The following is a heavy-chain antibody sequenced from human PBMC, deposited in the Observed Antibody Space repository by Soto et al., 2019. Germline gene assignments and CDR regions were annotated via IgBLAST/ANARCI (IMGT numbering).Heavy chain of an antibody. CDR3: ARVRFLEWFPDY. J-gene: IGHJ4*02. D-gene: IGHD3-3*01. V-gene: IGHV1-18*01. Sequence: ASVKVSCKASGYTFTSYGISWVRQAPGQGLEWMGWISAYNGNTNYAQKLQGRVTMTTDTSTSTAYMELRSLRSDDTAVYYCARVRFLEWFPDYWGQGIMVTVSS. CDR1: GYTFTSYG. CDR2: ISAYNGNT.